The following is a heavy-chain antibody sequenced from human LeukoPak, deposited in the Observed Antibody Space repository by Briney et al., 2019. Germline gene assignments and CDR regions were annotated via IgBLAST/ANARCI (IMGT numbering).Heavy chain of an antibody. V-gene: IGHV4-61*02. Sequence: SQTLSLTCTVSGGSISSGSYYWSWIRQPAGKGLEWIGRIYTSGSTNYNPSLKSRVTISVDTSKNQFSLKLSSVTAVDTAVYYCAREGNWFDPWGQGTLVTVSS. CDR3: AREGNWFDP. CDR1: GGSISSGSYY. CDR2: IYTSGST. J-gene: IGHJ5*02.